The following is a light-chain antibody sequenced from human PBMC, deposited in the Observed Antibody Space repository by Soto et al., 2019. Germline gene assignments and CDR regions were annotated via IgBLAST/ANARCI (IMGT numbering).Light chain of an antibody. V-gene: IGKV3-15*01. CDR3: QQYNNWPPMYT. Sequence: EIVMTQSPATLSVSPGERATLSCRASQSVSSNLGWYQQKPGQAPRLLIYGASTRATGIPARFSGSGSGTEFPLTISSPQSEDFAVYYCQQYNNWPPMYTFGQGTKLEIK. CDR1: QSVSSN. J-gene: IGKJ2*01. CDR2: GAS.